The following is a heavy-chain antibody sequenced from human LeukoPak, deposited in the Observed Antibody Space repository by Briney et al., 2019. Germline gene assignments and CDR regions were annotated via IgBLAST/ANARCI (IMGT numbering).Heavy chain of an antibody. CDR2: ISSGIMII. D-gene: IGHD6-6*01. CDR1: GFTFTSYN. CDR3: ARARRPTSYYYYYMDV. V-gene: IGHV3-21*01. J-gene: IGHJ6*03. Sequence: PGGSLRLSCVASGFTFTSYNMKWGRHAPGGGLEWVSSISSGIMIIHSADSLRGRFIISRDNAKNSLYLQMDSLRTEDTAVYFCARARRPTSYYYYYMDVWGRGTTVIVSS.